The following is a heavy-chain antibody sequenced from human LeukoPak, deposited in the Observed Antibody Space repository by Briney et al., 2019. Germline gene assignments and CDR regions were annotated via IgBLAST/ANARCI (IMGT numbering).Heavy chain of an antibody. D-gene: IGHD7-27*01. J-gene: IGHJ4*02. Sequence: SVKVSCKASGGTFSSYAISWVRQAPGQGLEWMGRIIPILGIANYAQKFQGRVTMTTDKSTSTAYMELSSLRSEDTAVYYCARVTWGLDYWGKGTLVTVAS. V-gene: IGHV1-69*04. CDR2: IIPILGIA. CDR1: GGTFSSYA. CDR3: ARVTWGLDY.